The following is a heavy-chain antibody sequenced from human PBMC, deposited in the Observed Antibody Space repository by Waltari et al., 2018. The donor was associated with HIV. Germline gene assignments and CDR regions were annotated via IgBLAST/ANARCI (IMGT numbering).Heavy chain of an antibody. CDR1: GDSVSSNSAA. J-gene: IGHJ6*02. D-gene: IGHD3-22*01. Sequence: QVQLQQSGPGLVKPSQTLSLTCAISGDSVSSNSAAWNWIRQSPSRGLEWLGSTYYRSKWSNDYAVSVKSRITINSDTSKNQFSLQLNSVSPEDTAVYYCARDSNYYDSSGYRYYYGMDVWGQGTTVTVSS. CDR3: ARDSNYYDSSGYRYYYGMDV. V-gene: IGHV6-1*01. CDR2: TYYRSKWSN.